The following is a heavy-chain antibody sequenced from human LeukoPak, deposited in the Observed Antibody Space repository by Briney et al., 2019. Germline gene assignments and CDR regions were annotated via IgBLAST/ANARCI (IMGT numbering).Heavy chain of an antibody. Sequence: SETLSLTCAVYGGSFSGYYWSWIRQPPGKGLEWIGEINHSGSTNYNPSLKSRVTISVDTSKNQFSLKLSSVTAADTAVYYCARHNYYGSGSYYNANWFDPWGQGTLVTVSS. CDR1: GGSFSGYY. CDR3: ARHNYYGSGSYYNANWFDP. V-gene: IGHV4-34*01. CDR2: INHSGST. D-gene: IGHD3-10*01. J-gene: IGHJ5*02.